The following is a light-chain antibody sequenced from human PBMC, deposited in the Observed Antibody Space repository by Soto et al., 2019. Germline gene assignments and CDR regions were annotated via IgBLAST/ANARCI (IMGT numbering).Light chain of an antibody. CDR2: STT. V-gene: IGLV7-43*01. CDR1: TGAVTSGYY. CDR3: LFFYGHVVV. Sequence: QTVVTQEPSLTVSPGGTVTLTCASSTGAVTSGYYPNWFQQRPGQPPRALIYSTTYKHSGTPARFSGARLGGKAALTLSGAQPEEEADYYSLFFYGHVVVFGGGTKLTVL. J-gene: IGLJ2*01.